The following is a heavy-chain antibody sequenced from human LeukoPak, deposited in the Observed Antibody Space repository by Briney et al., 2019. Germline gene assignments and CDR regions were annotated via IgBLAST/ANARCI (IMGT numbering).Heavy chain of an antibody. V-gene: IGHV1-46*01. D-gene: IGHD2-15*01. Sequence: ASVKVSCKASGYTFTDYYMHWVRQAPGQGLEWMGIINPSGGTTSYTQKFQGRVTMTRDTSTSTVYMELTSLRSEDTAVYYCARGGSGTWFCHDYWGQGTLVTVSS. CDR3: ARGGSGTWFCHDY. CDR1: GYTFTDYY. J-gene: IGHJ4*02. CDR2: INPSGGTT.